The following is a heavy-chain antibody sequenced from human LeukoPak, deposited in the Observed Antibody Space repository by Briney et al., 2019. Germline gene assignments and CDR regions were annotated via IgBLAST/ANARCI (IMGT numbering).Heavy chain of an antibody. CDR3: ARASEYGASDI. D-gene: IGHD4-17*01. CDR2: IYHSGST. CDR1: GGSISSGGYS. J-gene: IGHJ3*02. Sequence: SQTLSLTCAVSGGSISSGGYSWSWIRQPPGKGLEWIGYIYHSGSTYYNPSLKSRVTISVDRSKNQFSLKLSSVTAADTAVYYCARASEYGASDIWGQGTMVTVSS. V-gene: IGHV4-30-2*01.